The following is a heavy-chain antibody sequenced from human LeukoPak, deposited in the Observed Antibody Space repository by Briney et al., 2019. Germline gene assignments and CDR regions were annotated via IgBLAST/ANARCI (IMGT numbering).Heavy chain of an antibody. Sequence: GGCLRLSCAASGFTFSHFGMHWVRQAPGKGLGWVAVLSYDGTKKYYADSGKGRFTISRDNSKNTLYLQMSSLRPEDTAVYYCAKRDFDYWGQGTLVTVSS. CDR2: LSYDGTKK. CDR3: AKRDFDY. J-gene: IGHJ4*02. CDR1: GFTFSHFG. V-gene: IGHV3-30*18.